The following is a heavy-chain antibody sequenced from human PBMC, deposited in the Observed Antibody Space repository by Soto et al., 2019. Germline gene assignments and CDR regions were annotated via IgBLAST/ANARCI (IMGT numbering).Heavy chain of an antibody. CDR1: GGSISSGGYY. CDR2: IYYSGST. V-gene: IGHV4-31*03. CDR3: ARDMGDGYNSLDY. Sequence: SETLSLTCTVSGGSISSGGYYWSWIRQHPGKGLEWIGYIYYSGSTYYSPSLKSRVTISVDTSKNQFSLKLSSVTAADTAVYYCARDMGDGYNSLDYWGQGSLVTVSS. D-gene: IGHD1-1*01. J-gene: IGHJ4*02.